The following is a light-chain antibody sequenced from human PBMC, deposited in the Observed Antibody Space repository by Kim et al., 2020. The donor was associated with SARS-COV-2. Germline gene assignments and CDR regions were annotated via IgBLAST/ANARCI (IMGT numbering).Light chain of an antibody. CDR1: QCISSW. CDR3: QQANSFPST. Sequence: YSSVGDRVTITCRASQCISSWLAWYQQKPGKAPKLLSYAASSLQSGVPSRFSGSGSGTDFTLTISSLQPEDFATYDCQQANSFPSTFGQGTKLEI. V-gene: IGKV1-12*02. J-gene: IGKJ2*01. CDR2: AAS.